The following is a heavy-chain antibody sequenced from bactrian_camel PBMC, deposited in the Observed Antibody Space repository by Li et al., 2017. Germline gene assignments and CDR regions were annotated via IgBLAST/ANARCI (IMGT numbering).Heavy chain of an antibody. Sequence: HVQLVESGGGSVQAGGSLRLSCTGTGFTNYWNCMGWFRQAPGKEREEVASSFNRGYNTYYADSEKGRFTISQDKTKNTVYLQMNSLKPEDTAMYYCAADLVQSEVCVSGSWRPFWDNMRGQGTQVTVS. J-gene: IGHJ4*01. CDR2: SFNRGYNT. D-gene: IGHD3*01. CDR1: GFTNYWNC. V-gene: IGHV3S63*01. CDR3: AADLVQSEVCVSGSWRPFWDNM.